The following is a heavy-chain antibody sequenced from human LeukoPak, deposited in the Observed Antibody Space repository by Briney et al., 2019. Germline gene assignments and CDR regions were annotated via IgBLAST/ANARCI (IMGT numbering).Heavy chain of an antibody. CDR2: ISGGSGST. CDR3: AGVYCSGGSCYYNYFDY. D-gene: IGHD2-15*01. CDR1: GFTFSSYA. V-gene: IGHV3-23*01. J-gene: IGHJ4*02. Sequence: GGSLRLSCAASGFTFSSYAMSWVRQAPGKGLAWVSTISGGSGSTYCADSVKGRFTISRDNSKNTLYLQMNSLRAEDTAVYYCAGVYCSGGSCYYNYFDYWGQGTLVTVSS.